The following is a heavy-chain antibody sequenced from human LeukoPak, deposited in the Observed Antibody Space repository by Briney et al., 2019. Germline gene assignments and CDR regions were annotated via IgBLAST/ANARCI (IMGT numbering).Heavy chain of an antibody. Sequence: AASVKVSCKASGYTFTGYYLHWVRQAPGQGLEWMGWINPNSGGTDYAQKFQGRVTMTRDTSISTSYMELSRLRSDDTAVYYCARDPGYSYGTSWFDPWGQGTLVTVSS. J-gene: IGHJ5*02. V-gene: IGHV1-2*02. CDR2: INPNSGGT. D-gene: IGHD5-18*01. CDR1: GYTFTGYY. CDR3: ARDPGYSYGTSWFDP.